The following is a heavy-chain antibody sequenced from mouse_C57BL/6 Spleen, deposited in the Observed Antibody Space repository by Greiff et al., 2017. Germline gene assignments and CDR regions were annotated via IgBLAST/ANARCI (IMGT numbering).Heavy chain of an antibody. CDR1: GYAFSSSW. Sequence: QVQLKESGPELVKPGASVKISCKASGYAFSSSWMNWVKQRPGKGLEWIGRIYPGDGDTNYNGKFKGKATLTADKSSSTAYMQLSSLTSEDSAVYFCARANYYEISYAMDYWGQGTSVTVSS. D-gene: IGHD1-1*01. CDR3: ARANYYEISYAMDY. V-gene: IGHV1-82*01. J-gene: IGHJ4*01. CDR2: IYPGDGDT.